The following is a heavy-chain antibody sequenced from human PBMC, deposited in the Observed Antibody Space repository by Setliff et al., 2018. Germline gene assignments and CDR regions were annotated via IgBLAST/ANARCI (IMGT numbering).Heavy chain of an antibody. CDR1: GFTFSNAW. V-gene: IGHV3-15*01. CDR2: IKSKTDGGTT. CDR3: TRTPGSSSRCLSQLDY. D-gene: IGHD2-2*01. Sequence: PGGSLRLSCAASGFTFSNAWMSWVRQAPGKGLEWVGRIKSKTDGGTTDYAAPVKGRFTISRDDSKNARDLQMSSLKAEDTAVYYCTRTPGSSSRCLSQLDYWSQGALVTVSS. J-gene: IGHJ4*02.